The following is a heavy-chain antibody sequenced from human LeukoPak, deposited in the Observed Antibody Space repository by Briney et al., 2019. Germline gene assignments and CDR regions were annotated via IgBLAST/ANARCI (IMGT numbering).Heavy chain of an antibody. CDR2: INHSGST. D-gene: IGHD6-19*01. J-gene: IGHJ4*02. CDR3: ARAMPYFYGSIAVPGTIDY. CDR1: GDTFIHNF. Sequence: PSETLSLTCAVYGDTFIHNFWTWIRQPPGKGLEWIGQINHSGSTYYNPSLKSRVTILVDTSKNQSSLKLTSVTAADTAVYYCARAMPYFYGSIAVPGTIDYWGQGILVTVSS. V-gene: IGHV4-34*01.